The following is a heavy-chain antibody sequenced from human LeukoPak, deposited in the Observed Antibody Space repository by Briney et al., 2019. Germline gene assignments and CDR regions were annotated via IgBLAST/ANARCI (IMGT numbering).Heavy chain of an antibody. CDR3: AKFVAGAGTGAIDY. V-gene: IGHV3-30*02. CDR2: IRYDGSNN. CDR1: GFTFSNYG. J-gene: IGHJ4*02. D-gene: IGHD6-13*01. Sequence: GGSLRLSCAASGFTFSNYGMHWVRQAPGKGLEWVTFIRYDGSNNYYADSVRGQFAISRDNSKNTVYLQMNSLRAEDTAVYYCAKFVAGAGTGAIDYWGQGTLVTVSS.